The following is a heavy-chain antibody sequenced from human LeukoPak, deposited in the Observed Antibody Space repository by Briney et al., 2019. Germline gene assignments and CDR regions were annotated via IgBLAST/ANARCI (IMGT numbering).Heavy chain of an antibody. V-gene: IGHV3-21*01. CDR3: TGGLTAFWSGYYFDY. D-gene: IGHD3-3*01. Sequence: GGSLRLSCAASGFSFSDSYMNWVRQAPGRGLEWVSSISSSSSYIYYSDSVKGRFTVSRDNAKNSLYLQMDSLRADDTAVYYCTGGLTAFWSGYYFDYWGQGTLVTVSS. CDR2: ISSSSSYI. CDR1: GFSFSDSY. J-gene: IGHJ4*02.